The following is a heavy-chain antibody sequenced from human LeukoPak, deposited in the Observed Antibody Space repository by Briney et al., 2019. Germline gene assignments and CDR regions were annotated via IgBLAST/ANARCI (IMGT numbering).Heavy chain of an antibody. J-gene: IGHJ4*02. CDR1: GYNFTGYF. CDR2: IRSDSSYK. Sequence: SCKASGYNFTGYFMHWVRQAPGKGLEWVTFIRSDSSYKYYADSVKGRFTTSRDNSKSTLDLQMNSLRPEDTALYYCARDRGVSGNYYDYWGQGTLVTVSS. V-gene: IGHV3-30*02. CDR3: ARDRGVSGNYYDY. D-gene: IGHD3-10*01.